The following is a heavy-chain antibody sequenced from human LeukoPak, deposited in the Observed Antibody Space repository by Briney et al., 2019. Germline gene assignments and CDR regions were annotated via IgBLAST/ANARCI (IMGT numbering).Heavy chain of an antibody. CDR1: GFTFSNYA. Sequence: PGGSLRLSCAASGFTFSNYAMAWVRQTPEKGLEWISAIHSAGANTYYADSVKGRFTISRDNSRNTLSLQMDNLRPEDTALYYCARNLNSGNYYYFDYWGQGTLVTVSA. J-gene: IGHJ4*02. CDR3: ARNLNSGNYYYFDY. D-gene: IGHD1-26*01. CDR2: IHSAGANT. V-gene: IGHV3-23*05.